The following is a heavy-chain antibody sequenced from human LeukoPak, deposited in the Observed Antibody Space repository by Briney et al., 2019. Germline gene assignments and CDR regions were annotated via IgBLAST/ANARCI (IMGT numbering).Heavy chain of an antibody. V-gene: IGHV3-23*01. D-gene: IGHD6-19*01. Sequence: GGSLRLSCAASGFSFSSYAMSWVRQAPGKGLEWVSVISGSGDSTYYSDSVKGRFTISRDNSKNTLYLQMNSLRAEDTAVFYCAKDRPYIAVAGGPFDYWGQGTLVTVSS. CDR2: ISGSGDST. CDR3: AKDRPYIAVAGGPFDY. J-gene: IGHJ4*02. CDR1: GFSFSSYA.